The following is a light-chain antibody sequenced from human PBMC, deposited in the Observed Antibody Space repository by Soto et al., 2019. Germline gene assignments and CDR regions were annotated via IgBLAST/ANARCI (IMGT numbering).Light chain of an antibody. CDR1: QSVNSN. V-gene: IGKV3-15*01. J-gene: IGKJ1*01. CDR2: GAS. Sequence: EIVLTQSPGTLSLSPGERATLSCRASQSVNSNLAWYQQESGQPPRLLIYGASTRATGIPARFSGSGSGTEFTLTISSLQSEDFAVYFCQQYNIWPLWTFGQGTKVDIK. CDR3: QQYNIWPLWT.